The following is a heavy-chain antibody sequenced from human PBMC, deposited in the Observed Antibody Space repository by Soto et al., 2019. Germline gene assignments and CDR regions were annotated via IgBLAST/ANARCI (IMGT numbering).Heavy chain of an antibody. CDR3: ATWRLREHAYDI. J-gene: IGHJ3*02. CDR2: VYDTDGI. V-gene: IGHV3-53*01. CDR1: GLTVTGKKY. Sequence: DVQLVESGGGLIQPGGSLRLSCEASGLTVTGKKYVAWVRQAPGKGLEWVSGVYDTDGIYYADSVKGRFTSSRDNSKTIVYLEMNSPTPDDTAVYYCATWRLREHAYDIWGLGTTVTVSS. D-gene: IGHD4-17*01.